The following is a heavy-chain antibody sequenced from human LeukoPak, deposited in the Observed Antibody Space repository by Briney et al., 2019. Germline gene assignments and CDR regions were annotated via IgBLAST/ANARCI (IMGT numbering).Heavy chain of an antibody. CDR3: ARRLIPYYYDSDYYFDY. Sequence: SETLSLTCAVYGGSFSGYYWSWIRQPPGKGLEWIGDINHSGSTNYNPSLKSRVTISVDTSKNQFSLKLSSVTAADTAVYYCARRLIPYYYDSDYYFDYWGQGTLVTVSS. V-gene: IGHV4-34*01. CDR1: GGSFSGYY. J-gene: IGHJ4*02. D-gene: IGHD3-22*01. CDR2: INHSGST.